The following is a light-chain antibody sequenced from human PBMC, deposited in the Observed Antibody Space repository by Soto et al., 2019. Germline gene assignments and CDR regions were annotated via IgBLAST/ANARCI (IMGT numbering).Light chain of an antibody. CDR3: QQTYTAPYT. CDR1: HTISRY. Sequence: DTQMTQSPSSLSASVGDRVTITCRASHTISRYLSWYQQQPGKDPKPLVYAASTLQGGVPSRFSSSGAGTAFSLTISGLQPEDFATYYCQQTYTAPYTFGQGTKLEIK. CDR2: AAS. J-gene: IGKJ2*01. V-gene: IGKV1-39*01.